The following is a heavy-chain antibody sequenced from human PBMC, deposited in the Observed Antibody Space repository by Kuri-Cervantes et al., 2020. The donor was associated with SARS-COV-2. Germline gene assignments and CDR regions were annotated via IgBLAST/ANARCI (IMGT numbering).Heavy chain of an antibody. CDR2: INPNSGGT. V-gene: IGHV1-2*02. CDR1: GYTLTELS. CDR3: ASPRPYYYDSSGYYYLSRAFDI. J-gene: IGHJ3*02. Sequence: ASVKVSCKVSGYTLTELSMHWVRQAPGQGLEWMGWINPNSGGTNYAQKFQGRVTMTRDTSISTAYMELSRLRSDDTAVYYCASPRPYYYDSSGYYYLSRAFDIWGQGTMVTVSS. D-gene: IGHD3-22*01.